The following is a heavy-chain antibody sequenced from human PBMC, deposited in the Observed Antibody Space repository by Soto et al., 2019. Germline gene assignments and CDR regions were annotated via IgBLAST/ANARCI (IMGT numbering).Heavy chain of an antibody. CDR1: GGAFSSYA. V-gene: IGHV1-69*12. Sequence: QVQLVQSGAEVKKPGSSVKVSCKASGGAFSSYAISWERQAPGQGLEWMGGIIPIFGTANYAQKFQGRVTITADESTSTAYMELSSLRSEDTAVYYCGRGDYDFWSGNYYYYGMDVWGQGTTVTVSS. J-gene: IGHJ6*02. CDR3: GRGDYDFWSGNYYYYGMDV. CDR2: IIPIFGTA. D-gene: IGHD3-3*01.